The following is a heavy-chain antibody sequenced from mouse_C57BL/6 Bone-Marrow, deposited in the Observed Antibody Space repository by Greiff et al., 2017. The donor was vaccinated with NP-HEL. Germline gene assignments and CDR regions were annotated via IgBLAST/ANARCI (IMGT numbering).Heavy chain of an antibody. CDR1: GYSFTGYY. CDR3: ARLEDPYYFDY. J-gene: IGHJ2*01. CDR2: INPSTGGT. V-gene: IGHV1-42*01. Sequence: VQLQQSGPELVKPGASVKISCKASGYSFTGYYMNWVKQSPEKSLEWIGEINPSTGGTTYNQKFKAKATLTVDKSSSTAYMQLKSLTSEDSAVYYCARLEDPYYFDYWGQGTTLTVSS.